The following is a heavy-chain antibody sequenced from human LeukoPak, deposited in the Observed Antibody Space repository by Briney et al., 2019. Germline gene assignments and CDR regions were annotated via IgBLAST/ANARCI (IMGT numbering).Heavy chain of an antibody. D-gene: IGHD3-10*01. J-gene: IGHJ4*02. CDR1: GGSISSGDYY. CDR3: ARGLWFGELLDY. V-gene: IGHV4-30-4*01. Sequence: PSETLSLTCTVSGGSISSGDYYRSWIRQPPGKGLEWIGYIYYSGSTYYNPSLKSRVTISVDTSKNQFSLKLSSVTAADTAVYYCARGLWFGELLDYWGQGTLVTVSS. CDR2: IYYSGST.